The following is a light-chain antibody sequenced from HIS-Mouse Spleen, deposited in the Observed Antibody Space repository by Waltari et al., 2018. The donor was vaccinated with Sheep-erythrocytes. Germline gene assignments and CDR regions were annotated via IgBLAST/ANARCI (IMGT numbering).Light chain of an antibody. CDR1: SSDVGGYNY. CDR2: DVS. CDR3: CSYAGSYNHV. J-gene: IGLJ1*01. V-gene: IGLV2-11*01. Sequence: QSALTQPRSVSGSPGQSVTTSCTGTSSDVGGYNYVSWYQQHPGKAPKLMIYDVSKRPSGVPVRFPGSKSGNTASLTISGLQAEDEADYYCCSYAGSYNHVFATGTKVTVL.